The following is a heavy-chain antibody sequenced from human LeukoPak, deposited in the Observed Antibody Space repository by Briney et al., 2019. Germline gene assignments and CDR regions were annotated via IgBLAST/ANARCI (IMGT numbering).Heavy chain of an antibody. CDR2: INHSGST. Sequence: SETLSLTCAVYGGSFSGYYWSWIRQPPGKGLEWIGEINHSGSTNYNPSLKSRVTISVDTSKNQFSLKLSSVTAADTAVYYCARTRVQGGNRLGLVYWGQGTLVTVSS. CDR1: GGSFSGYY. V-gene: IGHV4-34*01. CDR3: ARTRVQGGNRLGLVY. D-gene: IGHD4-23*01. J-gene: IGHJ4*02.